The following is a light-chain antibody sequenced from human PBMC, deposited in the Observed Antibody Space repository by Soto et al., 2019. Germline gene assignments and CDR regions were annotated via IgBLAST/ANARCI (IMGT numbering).Light chain of an antibody. V-gene: IGLV2-14*01. CDR1: NSDVGGYDF. Sequence: SVLTQPASVSGSPGQSITIFCTGTNSDVGGYDFVSWYQQHPGKAPKLLIYEVTNRPSGVSDRFSGSKTGKTASLSIYGLQAEDEAEYYCSSYTSTSTLVFGGGTKVTVL. CDR3: SSYTSTSTLV. J-gene: IGLJ2*01. CDR2: EVT.